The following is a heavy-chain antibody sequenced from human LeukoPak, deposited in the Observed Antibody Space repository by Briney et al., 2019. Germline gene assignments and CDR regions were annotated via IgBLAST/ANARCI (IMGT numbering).Heavy chain of an antibody. J-gene: IGHJ4*02. CDR1: GYTFTSYG. V-gene: IGHV1-2*02. CDR2: INPNSGGT. CDR3: ARETYDSSGYYYY. Sequence: ASVKVSCKASGYTFTSYGISWVRQAPGQGLEWMGWINPNSGGTNYAQKFQGRVTMTRDTSISTAYMELRSLRSDDTAVYYCARETYDSSGYYYYWGQGTLVTVSS. D-gene: IGHD3-22*01.